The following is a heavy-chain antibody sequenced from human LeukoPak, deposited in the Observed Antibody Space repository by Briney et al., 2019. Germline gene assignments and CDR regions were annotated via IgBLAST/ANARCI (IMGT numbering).Heavy chain of an antibody. Sequence: GGSLRLSCAVSGLTFSSHSMNWVRQAPGKGLEWLSHISSSSSTIYYADSVKGRFTISRDNSKNTLYLQMNSLRAEDTAVYYCAKVPMITFGGVIGTFDYWGQGTLVTVSS. J-gene: IGHJ4*02. CDR2: ISSSSSTI. V-gene: IGHV3-48*01. CDR1: GLTFSSHS. D-gene: IGHD3-16*02. CDR3: AKVPMITFGGVIGTFDY.